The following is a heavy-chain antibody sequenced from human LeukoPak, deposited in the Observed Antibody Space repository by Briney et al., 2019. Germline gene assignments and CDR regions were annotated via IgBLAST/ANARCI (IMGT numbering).Heavy chain of an antibody. D-gene: IGHD2-2*01. V-gene: IGHV3-43*01. CDR1: GFTFDDYT. CDR3: GKDMGTYCSSTSCPLAY. Sequence: GGSLTLSCAASGFTFDDYTMHWVRQAPGKGLEWVSLISWDGGSTYYAHSVKGRFTISRDNSKNSLYLQMNSLRTEDTALYYCGKDMGTYCSSTSCPLAYWGQGTLVTVSS. CDR2: ISWDGGST. J-gene: IGHJ4*02.